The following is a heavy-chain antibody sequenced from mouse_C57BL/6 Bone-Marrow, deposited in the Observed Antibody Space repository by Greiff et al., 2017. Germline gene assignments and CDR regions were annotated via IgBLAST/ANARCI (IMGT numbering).Heavy chain of an antibody. CDR1: GYSITSGYY. D-gene: IGHD1-1*01. V-gene: IGHV3-6*01. Sequence: EVKLMESGPGLVKPSQSLSLTCSVTGYSITSGYYWNWIRQFPGNKLEWMGYISYDGSNNYNPSLKNRISITRDTSKNQFFLKLNSVTTEDTATYYCARERTTDWYFDVWGTGTTVTVSS. J-gene: IGHJ1*03. CDR3: ARERTTDWYFDV. CDR2: ISYDGSN.